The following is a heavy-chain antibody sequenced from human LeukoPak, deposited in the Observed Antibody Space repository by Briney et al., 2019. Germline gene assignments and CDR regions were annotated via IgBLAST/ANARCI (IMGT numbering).Heavy chain of an antibody. Sequence: SETLSLTCAISGGSISSSNWWSWVRQPPGKGLEWIGEIYHRGSTNYNPSLKSRVTISVDTSTNQCYLYLSSVTAADTAVYYGARGSRRGLDYWGQGALVTVSS. CDR1: GGSISSSNW. CDR3: ARGSRRGLDY. J-gene: IGHJ4*02. V-gene: IGHV4-4*02. CDR2: IYHRGST. D-gene: IGHD3/OR15-3a*01.